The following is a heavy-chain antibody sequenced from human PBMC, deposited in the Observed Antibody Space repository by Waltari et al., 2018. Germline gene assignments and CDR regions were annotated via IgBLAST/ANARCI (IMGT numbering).Heavy chain of an antibody. D-gene: IGHD3-22*01. CDR3: AREPQNYYDSSGYYYGWFDP. CDR2: IYYSGST. V-gene: IGHV4-59*01. Sequence: QVQLQESGPGLVKPPETLSLTCTVSGGSISSYYWRWIRQPPGQGLEWIGYIYYSGSTNYNPSLKSRVTISVDTSKNQFSLKLSSVTAADTAVYYCAREPQNYYDSSGYYYGWFDPWGQGTLVTVSS. J-gene: IGHJ5*02. CDR1: GGSISSYY.